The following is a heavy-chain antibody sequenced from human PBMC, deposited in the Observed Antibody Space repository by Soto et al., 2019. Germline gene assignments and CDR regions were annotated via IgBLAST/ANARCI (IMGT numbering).Heavy chain of an antibody. Sequence: SETLSLTCTVSGGSISSGDYYWSWIRQPPGKGLEWIGYIYYSGSTYYNPSLKSRVTISVDTSKNQFSLKLSSVTAADTAVYYCARDREYYYGSGRPLDVWGQGTTVTVS. J-gene: IGHJ6*02. CDR1: GGSISSGDYY. CDR2: IYYSGST. D-gene: IGHD3-10*01. V-gene: IGHV4-30-4*01. CDR3: ARDREYYYGSGRPLDV.